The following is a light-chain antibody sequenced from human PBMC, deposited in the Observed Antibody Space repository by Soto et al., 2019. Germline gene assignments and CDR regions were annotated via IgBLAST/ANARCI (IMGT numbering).Light chain of an antibody. J-gene: IGKJ1*01. CDR1: QVIGND. CDR3: QQYNSWLWT. Sequence: IRMTQSPSYLYASVGDRDTISCRASQVIGNDLAWYQQKPGKAPRLLIFAACNLQSGVPSRFSGSGSGTDFTLTISRLQPEDFATYYRQQYNSWLWTFGQGTKVDIK. CDR2: AAC. V-gene: IGKV1-6*01.